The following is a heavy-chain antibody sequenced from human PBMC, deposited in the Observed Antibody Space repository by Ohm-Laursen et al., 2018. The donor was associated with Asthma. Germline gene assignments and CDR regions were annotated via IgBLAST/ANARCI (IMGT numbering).Heavy chain of an antibody. CDR2: ISWNSGRI. CDR3: AKSLGITGTTSDFDY. D-gene: IGHD1-7*01. CDR1: GFTFDDYA. V-gene: IGHV3-9*01. J-gene: IGHJ4*02. Sequence: SLRLSCSASGFTFDDYAMHWVRQGQGKGLEWVSGISWNSGRIVYADSVKGRFTISRDNAKNSLDLQMNNMRTEDTALYYCAKSLGITGTTSDFDYWGQGTPVTVSS.